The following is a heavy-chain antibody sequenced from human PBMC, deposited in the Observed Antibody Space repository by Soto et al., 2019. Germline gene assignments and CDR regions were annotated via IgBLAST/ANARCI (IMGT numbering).Heavy chain of an antibody. CDR3: AREGGYYDSSGSGVYHYFGVDV. D-gene: IGHD3-22*01. CDR1: GGPISPYY. Sequence: SETLSLTCSVSGGPISPYYWSWIRQSAGKGLEWIGRIYFSGSTNYNPPLKSRVTMSVDTSKNQFSLKLSSVTAADTAIYYCAREGGYYDSSGSGVYHYFGVDVWGQGTTVTVSS. J-gene: IGHJ6*02. V-gene: IGHV4-4*07. CDR2: IYFSGST.